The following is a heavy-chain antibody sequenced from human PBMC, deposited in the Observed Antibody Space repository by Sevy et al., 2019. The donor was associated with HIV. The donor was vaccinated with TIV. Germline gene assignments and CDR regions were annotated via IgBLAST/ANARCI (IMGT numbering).Heavy chain of an antibody. CDR2: INHSGST. CDR3: ARLNPIAVAGTVGYYYYGMDV. D-gene: IGHD6-19*01. V-gene: IGHV4-34*01. Sequence: SETLSLTCAVYGGSFSGYYWSWIRQPPGKGLEWIGEINHSGSTNYNPSLKSRVTISVDTSKNQFSLKLSSVTAADTAVYYCARLNPIAVAGTVGYYYYGMDVWGQGTTVTVSS. CDR1: GGSFSGYY. J-gene: IGHJ6*02.